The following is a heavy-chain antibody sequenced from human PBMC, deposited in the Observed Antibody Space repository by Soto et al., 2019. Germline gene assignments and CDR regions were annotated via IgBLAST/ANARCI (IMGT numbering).Heavy chain of an antibody. CDR2: IIPIFGTA. CDR1: GGTFSSYA. J-gene: IGHJ6*02. D-gene: IGHD7-27*01. V-gene: IGHV1-69*13. CDR3: ARGFPAGQTNFYYYYGMDV. Sequence: ASVKVSCKASGGTFSSYAISWVRQAPGQGLEWMGGIIPIFGTANYAQKFQGRVTITADESTSTAYMELSSLRSEDTAVYYCARGFPAGQTNFYYYYGMDVWGQGTTVTVSS.